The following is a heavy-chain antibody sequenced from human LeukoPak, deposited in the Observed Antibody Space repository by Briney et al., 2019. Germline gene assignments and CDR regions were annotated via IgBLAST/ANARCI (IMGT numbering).Heavy chain of an antibody. D-gene: IGHD4-17*01. CDR3: AKDLNYGDGRWESDV. Sequence: TGGSLRLSCAASGFTFSGYAMAWVRQAPGKGLEWLSGVFASGSVFSYADSVKGRFTVSRDNSKDTLYLQMKSLRVDDTAIYFCAKDLNYGDGRWESDVWGQGTQVSVS. CDR1: GFTFSGYA. J-gene: IGHJ4*02. CDR2: VFASGSVF. V-gene: IGHV3-23*05.